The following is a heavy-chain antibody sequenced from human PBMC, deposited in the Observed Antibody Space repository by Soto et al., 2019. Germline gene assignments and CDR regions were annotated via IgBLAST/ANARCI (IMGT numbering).Heavy chain of an antibody. CDR3: ARMDSSALGIDY. CDR2: IYPGDSDT. Sequence: GESLKISCNGSGYSVTSNWIGWVRQMPGKGLEWMGIIYPGDSDTRYSPPFQGQVTISADKSISTAYLQWSRLKASDSAMYYCARMDSSALGIDYWGQGTLVTVSS. CDR1: GYSVTSNW. V-gene: IGHV5-51*01. D-gene: IGHD3-22*01. J-gene: IGHJ4*02.